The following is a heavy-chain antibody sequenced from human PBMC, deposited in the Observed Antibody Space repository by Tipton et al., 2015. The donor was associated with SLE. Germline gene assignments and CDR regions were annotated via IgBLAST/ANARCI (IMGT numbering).Heavy chain of an antibody. V-gene: IGHV4-34*04. CDR2: INHSGST. CDR3: ARGVGTMSNDAFDI. Sequence: TLSLTCAVYGGSFSGYFWSWIRQSPGKGLGWIGEINHSGSTNHNPSLKSRTTMSVDTSKNQFSLRLSSVTAADTAVYYCARGVGTMSNDAFDIWGQGTMVTVPS. CDR1: GGSFSGYF. J-gene: IGHJ3*02. D-gene: IGHD1-26*01.